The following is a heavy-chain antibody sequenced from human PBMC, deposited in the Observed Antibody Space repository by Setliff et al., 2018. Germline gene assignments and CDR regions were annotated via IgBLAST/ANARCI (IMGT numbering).Heavy chain of an antibody. CDR1: GYTFTGYY. Sequence: AASVKVSCKASGYTFTGYYMHWVRQAPGQGLEWMGRIIPIFGTANYAQKFQGRVTITADKSTSTAYMELSSLRSEDTAVYYCARGRHPPWSGYPYYYMDVWGKGTTVTVSS. CDR2: IIPIFGTA. V-gene: IGHV1-69*06. CDR3: ARGRHPPWSGYPYYYMDV. J-gene: IGHJ6*03. D-gene: IGHD3-3*01.